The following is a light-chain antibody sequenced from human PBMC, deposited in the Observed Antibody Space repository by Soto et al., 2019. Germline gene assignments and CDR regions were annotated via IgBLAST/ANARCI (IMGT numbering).Light chain of an antibody. CDR1: QGISSY. Sequence: IQLTQSPSSVSASVGDRVTITCRASQGISSYLAWYQQKPGKAPKLLIYGASTLEGGVPFRFSGSGSGTDFTLTISSLQPEDFATYYCQQLNTYPITFGQGTRLEIK. V-gene: IGKV1-9*01. J-gene: IGKJ5*01. CDR2: GAS. CDR3: QQLNTYPIT.